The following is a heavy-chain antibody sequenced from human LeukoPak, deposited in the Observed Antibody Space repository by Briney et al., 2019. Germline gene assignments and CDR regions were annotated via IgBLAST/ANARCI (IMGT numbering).Heavy chain of an antibody. CDR3: AREYCSGGSGVLCYYMDV. D-gene: IGHD2-15*01. Sequence: SETLSLTCAVSGYSISSGYYWGWIRQPPGKGLEWIGSIYHSGSTYYNPPLKSRVTISVDTSKNQFSLKLSSVTAADTAVYYCAREYCSGGSGVLCYYMDVWGKGTTVTVSS. CDR2: IYHSGST. CDR1: GYSISSGYY. V-gene: IGHV4-38-2*02. J-gene: IGHJ6*03.